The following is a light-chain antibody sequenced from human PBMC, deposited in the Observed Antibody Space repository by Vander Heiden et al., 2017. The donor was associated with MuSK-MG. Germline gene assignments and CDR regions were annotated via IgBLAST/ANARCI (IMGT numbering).Light chain of an antibody. Sequence: SYELTQPPSVSVSPGQTARITCSGDALPKQYAYWYQQKPGQAPVLVIYKDSERPSGIPERFSGSSSGTTVTLTISGVRAEDEADYYCQSADSSGTSRVFGGGTKLTVL. CDR2: KDS. CDR3: QSADSSGTSRV. CDR1: ALPKQY. V-gene: IGLV3-25*03. J-gene: IGLJ3*02.